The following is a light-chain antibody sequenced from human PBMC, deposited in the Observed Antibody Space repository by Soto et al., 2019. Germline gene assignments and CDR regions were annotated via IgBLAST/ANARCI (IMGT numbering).Light chain of an antibody. V-gene: IGLV6-57*01. J-gene: IGLJ3*02. Sequence: NFLLTQPHSVSQSPGKTVTISCTRSSGSIASNYVQWYQQRPGSSPTTVIYENNQIPPGVPDRFSGSIDSSSNSASLTIAGLKTEDEADYYCQSYDGTNWVFGGGTKLTVL. CDR2: ENN. CDR1: SGSIASNY. CDR3: QSYDGTNWV.